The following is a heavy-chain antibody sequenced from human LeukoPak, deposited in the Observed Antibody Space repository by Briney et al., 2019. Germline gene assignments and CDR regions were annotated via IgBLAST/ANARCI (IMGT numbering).Heavy chain of an antibody. CDR3: ARLDYLDAFDI. CDR1: GGSFSGYY. Sequence: SETLSLTCAVYGGSFSGYYWSWIRQPPGKGLEWIGEINHSGSTNYNPSLKSRVTISVDTSKNQFSLKLSSVTAADTAVYDCARLDYLDAFDIWGQGTMVTVSS. CDR2: INHSGST. J-gene: IGHJ3*02. V-gene: IGHV4-34*01. D-gene: IGHD3-16*01.